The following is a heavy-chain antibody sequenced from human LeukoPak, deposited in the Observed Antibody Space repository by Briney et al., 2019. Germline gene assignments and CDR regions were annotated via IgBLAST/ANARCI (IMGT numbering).Heavy chain of an antibody. CDR2: ISSSSSYI. J-gene: IGHJ4*02. V-gene: IGHV3-21*01. CDR3: ARELSLRWDPKGY. Sequence: GGSLRLSCAASGFTFSSYSMNWVRRAPGKGLEWVSSISSSSSYIYYADSVKGRFTISRDNAKNSLYLQMNSLRTEDTAVYYCARELSLRWDPKGYWGQGTLVTVSS. CDR1: GFTFSSYS. D-gene: IGHD4-23*01.